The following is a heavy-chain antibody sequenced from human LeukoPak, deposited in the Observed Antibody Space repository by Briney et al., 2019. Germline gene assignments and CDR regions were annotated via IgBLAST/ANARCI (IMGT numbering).Heavy chain of an antibody. D-gene: IGHD3-10*01. Sequence: PGGSLRLSCAASGFTFSVYAMSWVRQAPGKGLEWVSAISGSGGSTYYADSVKGRFTISRDNSKNTLYLQMNSLRAEDTAVYYCEISGSYYNVSFLDYWGQGTLVTVSS. V-gene: IGHV3-23*01. CDR3: EISGSYYNVSFLDY. CDR1: GFTFSVYA. CDR2: ISGSGGST. J-gene: IGHJ4*02.